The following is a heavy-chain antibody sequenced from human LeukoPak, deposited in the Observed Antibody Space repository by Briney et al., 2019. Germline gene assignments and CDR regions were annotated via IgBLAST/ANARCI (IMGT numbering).Heavy chain of an antibody. V-gene: IGHV3-23*01. Sequence: GSLRLSCAASGFTFSSYAMSWVRQAPGKGLEWVSAISGSGGSTYYADSVKGRFTISRDNSKNTLYLQMNSLRAEDTAVYYCAKHTVFSALYYYYMDVWGKGTTVTVSS. CDR3: AKHTVFSALYYYYMDV. CDR1: GFTFSSYA. D-gene: IGHD2-8*02. J-gene: IGHJ6*03. CDR2: ISGSGGST.